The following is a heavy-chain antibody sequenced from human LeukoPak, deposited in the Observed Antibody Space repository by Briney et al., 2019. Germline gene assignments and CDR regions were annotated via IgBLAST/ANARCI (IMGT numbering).Heavy chain of an antibody. V-gene: IGHV3-7*01. J-gene: IGHJ4*02. CDR1: GFTFTVYG. D-gene: IGHD3-22*01. CDR3: ARYSNQYEYDSSGHYRSVDY. CDR2: IKQDGSDK. Sequence: PGGPVRLSCAAPGFTFTVYGMRWVRQAPGKGLEWVANIKQDGSDKYYVDSVKGRFTISRDNPKNSLYLQMNSLRAEDTAFYFCARYSNQYEYDSSGHYRSVDYWGQGTLVSVSS.